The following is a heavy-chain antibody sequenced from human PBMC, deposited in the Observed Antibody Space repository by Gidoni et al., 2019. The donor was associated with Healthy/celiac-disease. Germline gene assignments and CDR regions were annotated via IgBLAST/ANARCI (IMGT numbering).Heavy chain of an antibody. J-gene: IGHJ6*02. D-gene: IGHD1-26*01. CDR2: IDWDDDK. V-gene: IGHV2-70*01. Sequence: ALIDWDDDKYYSTSLKTRLTISKDTSKNQVVLTMTNMDPVDTATYYCARTPLSRTTLVLFYYYGMDVWGQGTTVTVSS. CDR3: ARTPLSRTTLVLFYYYGMDV.